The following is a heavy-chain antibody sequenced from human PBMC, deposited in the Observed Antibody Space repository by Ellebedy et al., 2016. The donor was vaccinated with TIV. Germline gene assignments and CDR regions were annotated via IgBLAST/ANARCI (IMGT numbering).Heavy chain of an antibody. Sequence: GSLRLSXTVSGGSISTDHYYWGWIRQPPGKGLEWIGSIYHSGAAYYNPSLKSRVTIPIDTSNNQISLKLTSVTAADTAVYYCARHRGNNGWFNFDSWGQGTLVTVSS. CDR1: GGSISTDHYY. D-gene: IGHD6-19*01. CDR2: IYHSGAA. J-gene: IGHJ4*02. V-gene: IGHV4-39*01. CDR3: ARHRGNNGWFNFDS.